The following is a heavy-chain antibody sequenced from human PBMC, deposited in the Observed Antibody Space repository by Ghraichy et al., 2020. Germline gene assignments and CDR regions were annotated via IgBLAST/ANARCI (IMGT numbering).Heavy chain of an antibody. CDR3: ARQVLAAAGQEYDY. D-gene: IGHD6-13*01. CDR2: MYYSGST. J-gene: IGHJ4*02. CDR1: GGSISSSSYY. V-gene: IGHV4-39*01. Sequence: SETLSLTCTVSGGSISSSSYYWGWIRPPPGKGLEWTGSMYYSGSTYYNPSLKSRITISVDTSKSQFSLKLISVTAADTAVYYCARQVLAAAGQEYDYRGQGTLVTVSS.